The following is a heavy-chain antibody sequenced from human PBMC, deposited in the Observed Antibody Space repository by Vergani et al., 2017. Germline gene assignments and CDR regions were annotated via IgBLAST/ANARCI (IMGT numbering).Heavy chain of an antibody. CDR1: GGSFSGYY. CDR2: INHSGST. CDR3: ARGAWYRDYFDY. D-gene: IGHD1-26*01. V-gene: IGHV4-34*01. J-gene: IGHJ4*02. Sequence: QVQLQQWGAGLLKPSETLSLTCAVYGGSFSGYYWSWIRQPPGKGLEWIGEINHSGSTNYNPSLKSRVTISVDTSKNQFSLKLSPVTAADTAVYYCARGAWYRDYFDYWGQGTLVTVSS.